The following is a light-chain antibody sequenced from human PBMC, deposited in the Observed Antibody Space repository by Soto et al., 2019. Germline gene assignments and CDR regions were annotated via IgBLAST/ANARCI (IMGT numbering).Light chain of an antibody. V-gene: IGKV1-39*01. CDR1: QSISSY. J-gene: IGKJ5*01. Sequence: DIQMAQSPSSLSASAGDRVTVSCRAGQSISSYLNWYQQKPGKAPKLLIYAASSLQSGVPSRFSGSGSGTDFTLTISSLQPEDFATYYCQQSYSTPITFGQGTRLEIK. CDR3: QQSYSTPIT. CDR2: AAS.